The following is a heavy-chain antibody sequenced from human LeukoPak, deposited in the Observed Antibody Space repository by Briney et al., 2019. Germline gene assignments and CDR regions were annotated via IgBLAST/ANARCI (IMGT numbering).Heavy chain of an antibody. V-gene: IGHV3-30*02. J-gene: IGHJ4*02. Sequence: GGSLRLSCAASGFIFSNFGMHWVRQAPGKGLEWVSFILYDGSEKYYADSVKGRFTISRDNSKHTVYLQMNSLRPEDTAIYYCARMVRNQGDYWGQGTLVTVSS. CDR3: ARMVRNQGDY. CDR1: GFIFSNFG. CDR2: ILYDGSEK. D-gene: IGHD3-10*01.